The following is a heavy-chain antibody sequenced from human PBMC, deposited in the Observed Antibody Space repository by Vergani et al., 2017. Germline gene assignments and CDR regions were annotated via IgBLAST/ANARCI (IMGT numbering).Heavy chain of an antibody. CDR1: GASVNSYY. J-gene: IGHJ5*02. Sequence: QVKLQESGPGLVKPSETLTLTCTVSGASVNSYYWSWIRQPPGKGLEWMGYVSFRGDTLYDPAVKGRMTISLNTSSNQFSLSLTSVTAADSAIYYGAGDTHSWQRADRWGQGILVSVS. CDR2: VSFRGDT. D-gene: IGHD6-13*01. CDR3: AGDTHSWQRADR. V-gene: IGHV4-59*02.